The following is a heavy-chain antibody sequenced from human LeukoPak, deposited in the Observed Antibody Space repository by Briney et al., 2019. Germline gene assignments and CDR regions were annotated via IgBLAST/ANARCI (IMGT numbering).Heavy chain of an antibody. V-gene: IGHV3-33*05. D-gene: IGHD6-19*01. CDR3: AKPLSSGWPFDAFDI. CDR2: ISDDGSTK. J-gene: IGHJ3*02. Sequence: GGSLRLSWAAAGFTFSFYGIDWVRQAPGKGREWVAVISDDGSTKYYSDSVKGRFTISRDNSKNTLYLQMNSLRAEDTAVYYCAKPLSSGWPFDAFDIWGQGTMVTVSS. CDR1: GFTFSFYG.